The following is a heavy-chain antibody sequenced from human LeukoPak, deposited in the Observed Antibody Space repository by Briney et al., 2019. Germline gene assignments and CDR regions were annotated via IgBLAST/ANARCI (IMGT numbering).Heavy chain of an antibody. V-gene: IGHV3-30*18. D-gene: IGHD6-19*01. CDR2: ISYDGSNK. CDR1: GFTFSSYG. CDR3: AKGYSGWYNVFAHFDY. J-gene: IGHJ4*02. Sequence: GGSLRLSCAASGFTFSSYGMLWVRQAPGKGLEWVAVISYDGSNKYYADSVKGRFTISRDNSKNTLYLQMNSLRAEDTAVYYCAKGYSGWYNVFAHFDYWGQGTLVTVSS.